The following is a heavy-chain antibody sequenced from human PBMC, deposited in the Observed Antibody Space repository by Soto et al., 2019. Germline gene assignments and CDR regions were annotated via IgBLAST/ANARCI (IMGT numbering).Heavy chain of an antibody. J-gene: IGHJ6*02. CDR1: GFTFSDYY. D-gene: IGHD3-10*01. CDR3: ARVADTMVRGVYYYGMDV. CDR2: ISSSSSYT. Sequence: GGSLRLSCAASGFTFSDYYMSWIRQAPGKGLEWVSYISSSSSYTNYADSVKGRFTISRDNAKNSLYLQMNSLRAEDTAVYYCARVADTMVRGVYYYGMDVWGQGTTVTVSS. V-gene: IGHV3-11*06.